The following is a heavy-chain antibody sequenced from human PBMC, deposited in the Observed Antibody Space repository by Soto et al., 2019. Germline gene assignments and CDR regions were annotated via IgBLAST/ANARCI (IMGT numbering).Heavy chain of an antibody. Sequence: GGSLRLSCAASGFTFSSYSMNWVRQAPGKGLEWVSYISSSSSTIYYADSVKGRFTISRDNAKNSLYLQMNSLRAEDTAVYYCASCFGNGYCSSTSCYACEYFQHWGQGTLVTVSS. CDR3: ASCFGNGYCSSTSCYACEYFQH. CDR2: ISSSSSTI. J-gene: IGHJ1*01. V-gene: IGHV3-48*01. CDR1: GFTFSSYS. D-gene: IGHD2-2*03.